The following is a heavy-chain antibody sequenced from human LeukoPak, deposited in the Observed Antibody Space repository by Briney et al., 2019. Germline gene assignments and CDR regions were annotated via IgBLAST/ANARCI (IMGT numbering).Heavy chain of an antibody. J-gene: IGHJ5*02. D-gene: IGHD2-15*01. Sequence: SETLSLTCTVSGGSITSYYWSWVRQPPGKGLEWIGYIYYSGTTNYNPSLKSRVTISVDTSKNQFSLKVNSVTAADTAVYYCVRSKSGAYGWFDPWGQGTLVTVSS. V-gene: IGHV4-59*01. CDR2: IYYSGTT. CDR1: GGSITSYY. CDR3: VRSKSGAYGWFDP.